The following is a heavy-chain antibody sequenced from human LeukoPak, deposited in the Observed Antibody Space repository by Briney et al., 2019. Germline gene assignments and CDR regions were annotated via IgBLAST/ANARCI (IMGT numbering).Heavy chain of an antibody. CDR1: GGSSSISSYY. V-gene: IGHV4-4*07. CDR2: IYTSGST. Sequence: SETLSLTCTVSGGSSSISSYYWSWIRRPAGKGLEWIGRIYTSGSTNYNPSLKSRVTMSVDTSKNQFSLKLSSVTAADTAVYYCARESGSYSPFDYWGQGTLVTVSS. D-gene: IGHD1-26*01. CDR3: ARESGSYSPFDY. J-gene: IGHJ4*02.